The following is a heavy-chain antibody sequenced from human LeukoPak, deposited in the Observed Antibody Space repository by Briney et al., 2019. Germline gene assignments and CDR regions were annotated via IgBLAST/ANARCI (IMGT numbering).Heavy chain of an antibody. CDR3: ARPNQYCISDSCYSGHY. CDR1: GGSISSSYY. CDR2: IYSSGTT. D-gene: IGHD2-15*01. Sequence: KPSETLSLTCTVSGGSISSSYYWGWIRQPPGKGLEWIGSIYSSGTTYYNPSLKSRVTISVDASKNEFSLRLSSVTAADTAVYYCARPNQYCISDSCYSGHYWGQGTLVTVSS. V-gene: IGHV4-39*01. J-gene: IGHJ4*02.